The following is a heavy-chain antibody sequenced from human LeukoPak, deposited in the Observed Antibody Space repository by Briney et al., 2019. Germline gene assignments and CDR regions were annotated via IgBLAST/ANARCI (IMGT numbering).Heavy chain of an antibody. CDR1: GYTFTRYY. V-gene: IGHV1-46*01. Sequence: ASVKVSCKASGYTFTRYYMHWVRQAPGQGLEWMGIINPSGGSTSYAQKFQGRVTMTRDMSTSTVYMELSSLRSEDTAVYYCARGLVVVIAATPGYFDYWGQGTLVTVPS. CDR2: INPSGGST. CDR3: ARGLVVVIAATPGYFDY. J-gene: IGHJ4*02. D-gene: IGHD2-15*01.